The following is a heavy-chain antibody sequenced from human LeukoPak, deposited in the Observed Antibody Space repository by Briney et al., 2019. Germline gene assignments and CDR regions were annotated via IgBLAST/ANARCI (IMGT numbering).Heavy chain of an antibody. J-gene: IGHJ5*02. V-gene: IGHV3-23*01. D-gene: IGHD3-22*01. CDR1: GFTFSSYA. CDR3: AKEGYYDSSGYCWFVP. CDR2: ISGSGGST. Sequence: PGGSLRLSCAASGFTFSSYAMSWVRQAPGKGLEWVSAISGSGGSTYYAASAKGRFTISRDNSKNTLYLQMNSLRAEDPAVYYCAKEGYYDSSGYCWFVPWGQGTLVTVSS.